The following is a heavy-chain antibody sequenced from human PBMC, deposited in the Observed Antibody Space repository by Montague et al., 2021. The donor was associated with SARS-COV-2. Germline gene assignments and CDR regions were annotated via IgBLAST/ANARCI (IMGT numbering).Heavy chain of an antibody. D-gene: IGHD5-18*01. V-gene: IGHV3-48*04. CDR1: GFTFSRYS. Sequence: SLRLSCAAAGFTFSRYSMNWVRQAPGKGLEWISYISMSETRTQYADSVKGRFTISRDNARNSLYLQMRSLTGGDTAVYYCARVAREHTAMAPDYWGQGTLVTVSS. CDR3: ARVAREHTAMAPDY. CDR2: ISMSETRT. J-gene: IGHJ4*02.